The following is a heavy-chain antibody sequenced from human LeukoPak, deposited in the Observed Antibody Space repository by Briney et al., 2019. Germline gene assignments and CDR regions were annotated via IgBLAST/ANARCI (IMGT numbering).Heavy chain of an antibody. CDR3: AKDLDSSGSYESPGDY. J-gene: IGHJ4*02. CDR2: IRYGGSDK. V-gene: IGHV3-30*02. CDR1: GFTFSSYG. Sequence: GGSLRPSCAASGFTFSSYGMHWVRQAPGKGLEWVAFIRYGGSDKYYADSVKGRFTISRDNSKNTLYLQMNTLRVDDTGIYYCAKDLDSSGSYESPGDYWGQGTQVTVSS. D-gene: IGHD6-19*01.